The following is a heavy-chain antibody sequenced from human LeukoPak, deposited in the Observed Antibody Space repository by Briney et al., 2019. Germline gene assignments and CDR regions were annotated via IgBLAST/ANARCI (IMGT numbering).Heavy chain of an antibody. Sequence: ASVKVSCKASGYTFISYGITWVRQAPGQGLEWMGLISGYNGNTNYAHKVQGRVTMTTDTSTNTAYMELRSLTSDDTAVYYCARDDYASSSPIYFQHWGQGTLVTVSS. V-gene: IGHV1-18*01. J-gene: IGHJ1*01. CDR3: ARDDYASSSPIYFQH. CDR1: GYTFISYG. CDR2: ISGYNGNT. D-gene: IGHD3-22*01.